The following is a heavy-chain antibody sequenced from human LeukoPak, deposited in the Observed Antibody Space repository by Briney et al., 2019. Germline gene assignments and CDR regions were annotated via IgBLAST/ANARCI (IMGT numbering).Heavy chain of an antibody. CDR3: AASPARHRSGWYHRWFDP. CDR2: MNPNSGNT. V-gene: IGHV1-8*01. CDR1: VYTFTSYD. J-gene: IGHJ5*02. Sequence: ASVKVSCKASVYTFTSYDIYWVRQATGQGLEWVGWMNPNSGNTGYAQKFQGRVTMTRNTSISTAYMELSSLRSEDTAVYYCAASPARHRSGWYHRWFDPWGQGTLVTVSS. D-gene: IGHD6-19*01.